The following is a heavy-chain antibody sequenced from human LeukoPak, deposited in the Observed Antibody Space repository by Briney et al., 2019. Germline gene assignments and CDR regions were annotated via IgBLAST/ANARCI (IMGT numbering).Heavy chain of an antibody. CDR3: ARVPEGSGYYDDY. V-gene: IGHV3-21*01. CDR2: ISSSSYI. J-gene: IGHJ4*02. Sequence: GGSLRLSCAASGFTFSSYSMNWVRQAPGKGLEWVSSISSSSYIYYADSVKGRFTISRDNAKNSLYLQMNSLRAEDTAVYYCARVPEGSGYYDDYWGQGTLVTVSS. D-gene: IGHD3-3*01. CDR1: GFTFSSYS.